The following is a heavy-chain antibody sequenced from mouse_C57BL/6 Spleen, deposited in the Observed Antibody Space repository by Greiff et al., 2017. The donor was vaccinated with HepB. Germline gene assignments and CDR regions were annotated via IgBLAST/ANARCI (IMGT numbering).Heavy chain of an antibody. Sequence: EVHLVESGEGLVKPGGSLKLSCAASGFTFSSYAMSWVRQTPEKRLEWVAYISSGGDYIYYADTVKGRFTISRDTARNTLYLQMSSLKSEDTAMYYCTRREDSSGYLAFDYWGQGTTLTVSS. J-gene: IGHJ2*01. CDR1: GFTFSSYA. D-gene: IGHD3-2*02. CDR3: TRREDSSGYLAFDY. CDR2: ISSGGDYI. V-gene: IGHV5-9-1*02.